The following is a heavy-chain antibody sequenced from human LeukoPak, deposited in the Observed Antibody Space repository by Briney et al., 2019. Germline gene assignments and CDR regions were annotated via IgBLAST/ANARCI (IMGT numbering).Heavy chain of an antibody. J-gene: IGHJ6*02. CDR2: IYYSGST. CDR3: ARHFVPRVAARALYGMDV. Sequence: SETLSLTCTVSGGSISSSSYYWGWIRQPPGKGLEWIGSIYYSGSTYYNPSLKSRVTISVDTSKNQFSLKLTSVTAADTAVYFCARHFVPRVAARALYGMDVWGQGTTVTVSS. CDR1: GGSISSSSYY. V-gene: IGHV4-39*01. D-gene: IGHD6-25*01.